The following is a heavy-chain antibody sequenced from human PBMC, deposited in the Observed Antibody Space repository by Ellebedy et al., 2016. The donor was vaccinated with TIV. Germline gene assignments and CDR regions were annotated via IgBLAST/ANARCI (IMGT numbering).Heavy chain of an antibody. Sequence: GESLKISCAASGFTFSSYWISWVRQAPGKGLEWVANLKQDGSEKYYVDSVKGRFTISRDDAKNSLYLQMNSLRAEDTAVYYCAKVVKGSLDPWGQGTLVTVSS. CDR3: AKVVKGSLDP. V-gene: IGHV3-7*03. CDR1: GFTFSSYW. CDR2: LKQDGSEK. J-gene: IGHJ5*02. D-gene: IGHD2-15*01.